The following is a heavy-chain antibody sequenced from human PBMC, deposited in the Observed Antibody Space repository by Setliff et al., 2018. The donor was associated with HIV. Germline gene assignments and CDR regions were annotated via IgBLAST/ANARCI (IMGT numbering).Heavy chain of an antibody. CDR1: GGSISSGSYY. J-gene: IGHJ4*02. V-gene: IGHV4-61*09. CDR3: ARAVSHVDY. CDR2: IYTSGST. Sequence: SETLSLTCSVSGGSISSGSYYWSWIRQPAGKGLEWIGHIYTSGSTNYNPSLKSRVTMSVDTSKNQFSLKLSSVTAADTAVYYCARAVSHVDYWGQGTLVTVSS.